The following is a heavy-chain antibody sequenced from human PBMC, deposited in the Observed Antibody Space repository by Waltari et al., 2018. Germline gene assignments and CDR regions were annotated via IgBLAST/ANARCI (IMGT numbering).Heavy chain of an antibody. CDR1: GFPFSSYC. Sequence: QVQLVESGGEVVQPGRSLRLSCAASGFPFSSYCMHWVRQAPGKWLEWVTVIWYDGNNKYYADSVKGRFTISRDNSKSTLYLQMDSLTAEDTAVYYCARGLLMNPVLIDFWGQGTLVTVSS. CDR3: ARGLLMNPVLIDF. CDR2: IWYDGNNK. J-gene: IGHJ4*02. D-gene: IGHD3-16*01. V-gene: IGHV3-33*01.